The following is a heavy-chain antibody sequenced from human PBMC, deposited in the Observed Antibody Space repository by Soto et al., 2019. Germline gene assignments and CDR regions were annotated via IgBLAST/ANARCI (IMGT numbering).Heavy chain of an antibody. CDR2: ITWHSGTI. V-gene: IGHV3-9*01. CDR3: AKETITVGDFNYYYRDV. CDR1: GFTFDQYT. J-gene: IGHJ6*03. Sequence: EVQLVESGGGLVQPGRSLRLACAASGFTFDQYTMHWVRQAPGKGLEWVSSITWHSGTIGYADSVKGRFTISRDNAKNSLYLQMNSLRGEDTALYYCAKETITVGDFNYYYRDVWGNGTTVPVSS. D-gene: IGHD5-12*01.